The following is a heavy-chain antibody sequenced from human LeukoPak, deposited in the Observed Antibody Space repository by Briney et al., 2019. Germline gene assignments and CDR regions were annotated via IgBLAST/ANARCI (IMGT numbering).Heavy chain of an antibody. J-gene: IGHJ4*02. V-gene: IGHV1-69*06. Sequence: KISCKGSGHSFTSYWIGWVRQAPGQGLEWMGGIIPIFDTANYAQKFQGRVTITADKSTSTAYMELSSLRSEDTAVYYCARGDYGDLDHWGQGTLVTVSS. CDR3: ARGDYGDLDH. D-gene: IGHD4-17*01. CDR1: GHSFTSYW. CDR2: IIPIFDTA.